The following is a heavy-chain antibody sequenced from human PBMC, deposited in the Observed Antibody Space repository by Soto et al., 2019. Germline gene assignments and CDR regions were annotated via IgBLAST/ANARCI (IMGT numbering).Heavy chain of an antibody. V-gene: IGHV2-70*01. CDR1: GFSLSTSGMC. J-gene: IGHJ5*02. Sequence: SGPTLVNPTQTLTLTCTFSGFSLSTSGMCVSWIRQPPGKALEWLALIDWDDDKYYSTSLKTRLTISKDTSKNQVVLTMTNMDPVDTATYYCARFRYSYGSDRWFDPWGQGTLVTVSS. CDR3: ARFRYSYGSDRWFDP. D-gene: IGHD5-18*01. CDR2: IDWDDDK.